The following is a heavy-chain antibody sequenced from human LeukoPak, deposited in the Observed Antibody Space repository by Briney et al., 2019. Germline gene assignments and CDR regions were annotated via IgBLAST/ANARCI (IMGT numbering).Heavy chain of an antibody. Sequence: PGRSLRLSCAASEFTFSSYGMHWVRQAPGKGLEWVAVISYDGSNKYYADSVKGRFTISRDNSKNTLYLQMNSLRAEDTAVYYCAKALYSAGNYFDYWGQGTLVTVSS. CDR3: AKALYSAGNYFDY. J-gene: IGHJ4*02. D-gene: IGHD3-10*02. CDR2: ISYDGSNK. CDR1: EFTFSSYG. V-gene: IGHV3-30*18.